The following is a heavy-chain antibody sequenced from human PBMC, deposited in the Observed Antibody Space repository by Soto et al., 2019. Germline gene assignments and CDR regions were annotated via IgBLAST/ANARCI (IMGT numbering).Heavy chain of an antibody. Sequence: EVQLVKSGGILVQPGGSLRLSCAVSGFTFSNYWMHWVRQAPGKGLVWVSRINSDGSRPTYADSVKGRFTISRDNAKNTLYLQMNSLRAEDTAVYYCVRDPAFGAYDYWGQGTLVSVSS. D-gene: IGHD2-2*01. V-gene: IGHV3-74*03. CDR3: VRDPAFGAYDY. CDR1: GFTFSNYW. J-gene: IGHJ4*02. CDR2: INSDGSRP.